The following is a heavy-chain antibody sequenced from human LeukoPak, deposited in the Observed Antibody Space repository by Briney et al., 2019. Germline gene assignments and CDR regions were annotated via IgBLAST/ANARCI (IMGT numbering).Heavy chain of an antibody. J-gene: IGHJ4*02. CDR3: AKEGGYSYGYSSYYFDY. V-gene: IGHV3-23*01. Sequence: GVLRLSCAASGFTFSSYSMNWVRQAPGKGLEWVSAISGSGGSTYYADSVKGRFTISRDNSKNTLYLQMNSLRAEDTAVYYCAKEGGYSYGYSSYYFDYWGQGTLVTVSS. D-gene: IGHD5-18*01. CDR2: ISGSGGST. CDR1: GFTFSSYS.